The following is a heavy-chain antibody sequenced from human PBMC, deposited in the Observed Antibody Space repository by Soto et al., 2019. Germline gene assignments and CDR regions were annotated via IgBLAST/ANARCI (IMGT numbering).Heavy chain of an antibody. CDR2: IYWNDEQ. Sequence: SGPTLVNPTQTLTLTCTFSGFSLTSGVVGVGWIRQPPGEALEWLALIYWNDEQYYNPSLRNRLTITRDTSKNQVGLTMTNMDPVDTATYYCAHRLPGPSGYDVWGQGTTVTVAS. D-gene: IGHD6-13*01. V-gene: IGHV2-5*01. CDR3: AHRLPGPSGYDV. J-gene: IGHJ6*02. CDR1: GFSLTSGVVG.